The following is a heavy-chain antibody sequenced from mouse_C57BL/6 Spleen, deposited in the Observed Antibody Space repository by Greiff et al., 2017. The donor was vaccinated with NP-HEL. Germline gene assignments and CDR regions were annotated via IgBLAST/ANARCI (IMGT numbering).Heavy chain of an antibody. CDR3: ARSGELSWFAY. D-gene: IGHD3-2*02. J-gene: IGHJ3*01. CDR2: IYPGDGDT. CDR1: GYAFSSYW. Sequence: VQRVESGAELVKPGASVKISCKASGYAFSSYWMNWVKQRPGKGLVWIGQIYPGDGDTNYNGKFKGKATLTADKSSSTAYMQLSSLTSEDSAVYFCARSGELSWFAYWGQGTLVTVSA. V-gene: IGHV1-80*01.